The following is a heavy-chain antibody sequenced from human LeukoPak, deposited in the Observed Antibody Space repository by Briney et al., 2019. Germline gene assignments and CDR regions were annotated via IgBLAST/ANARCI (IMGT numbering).Heavy chain of an antibody. J-gene: IGHJ4*02. CDR1: GYSISSGYY. Sequence: SETLSLTCAVSGYSISSGYYWGWSRQPPGKGLEWIGSIYHSGSTYYNPSLKSRVTISVDTSKNQFSLKLSSVTAADTAVYYCARLGYCSSTSCLPFDYWGQGTLVTVSS. V-gene: IGHV4-38-2*01. CDR2: IYHSGST. D-gene: IGHD2-2*01. CDR3: ARLGYCSSTSCLPFDY.